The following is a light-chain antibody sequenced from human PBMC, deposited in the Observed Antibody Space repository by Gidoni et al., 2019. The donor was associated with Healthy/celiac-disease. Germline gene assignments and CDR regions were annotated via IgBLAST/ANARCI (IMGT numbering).Light chain of an antibody. CDR1: QSVLYSSNNTNY. CDR2: WAS. V-gene: IGKV4-1*01. Sequence: DIVTTQSPDSLAMSLGERATINCQSSQSVLYSSNNTNYLAWYQQKPGQPPKLLIYWASTRESGVPDRFSGSGSGTDFTLTISSLQAEDVAVYYCQQYYSTPPAFGQGTKLEIK. CDR3: QQYYSTPPA. J-gene: IGKJ2*01.